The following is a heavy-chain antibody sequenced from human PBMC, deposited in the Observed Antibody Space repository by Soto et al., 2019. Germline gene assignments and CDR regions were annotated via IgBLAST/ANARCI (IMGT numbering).Heavy chain of an antibody. CDR1: GFTFSSYS. Sequence: GGSLRLSCAASGFTFSSYSMNWVRLAPGQGLGWVSYISSSSSAIYYADSVKGRFTISRDNAKNSLYLQMNSLRAEDTAVYYCARDSDDSSGYYLLGVYYFDYWGQGTLVTVSS. J-gene: IGHJ4*02. V-gene: IGHV3-48*01. CDR3: ARDSDDSSGYYLLGVYYFDY. D-gene: IGHD3-22*01. CDR2: ISSSSSAI.